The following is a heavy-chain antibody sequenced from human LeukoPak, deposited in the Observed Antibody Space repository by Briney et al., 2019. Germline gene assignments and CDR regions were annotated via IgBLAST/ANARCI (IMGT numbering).Heavy chain of an antibody. V-gene: IGHV4-39*01. CDR3: ARGEQWPYYFDS. CDR1: GGSIGSSGYY. CDR2: IFHSGST. D-gene: IGHD6-19*01. Sequence: PSGTLSLTCTVSGGSIGSSGYYWGWVRQPPGKGLEWIANIFHSGSTFYNPSLKSRLTISVDASKNQFSLKLSSVTAADTAVYYCARGEQWPYYFDSWGQGTLVTVSS. J-gene: IGHJ4*02.